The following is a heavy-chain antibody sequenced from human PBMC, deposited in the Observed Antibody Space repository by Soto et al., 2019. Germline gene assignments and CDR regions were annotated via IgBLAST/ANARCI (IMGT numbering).Heavy chain of an antibody. D-gene: IGHD3-16*01. CDR1: DGSISSYY. V-gene: IGHV4-59*01. CDR3: ARRYGGNFDY. Sequence: SETLCLTSTVSDGSISSYYCRWIRQPPGKGLEWIGYIYYSGSTNYNPSLKSRVTISVDTSKNQFSLKLSSVTAADTAVYYCARRYGGNFDYWGQGTLVTV. J-gene: IGHJ4*02. CDR2: IYYSGST.